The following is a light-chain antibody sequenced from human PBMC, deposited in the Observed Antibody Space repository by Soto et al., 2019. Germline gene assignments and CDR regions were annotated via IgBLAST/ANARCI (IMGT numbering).Light chain of an antibody. CDR3: QQLLSYPIT. V-gene: IGKV1-9*01. J-gene: IGKJ5*01. CDR1: QGISTY. Sequence: DIQLTQSPSFLCASVGYRVTLTCRASQGISTYLAWYQQKPGKAPKLLIYAASTLQSGVPLSFSGSGSGTSFTLTISSLQPEDFATYYCQQLLSYPITFGQGTRLEIK. CDR2: AAS.